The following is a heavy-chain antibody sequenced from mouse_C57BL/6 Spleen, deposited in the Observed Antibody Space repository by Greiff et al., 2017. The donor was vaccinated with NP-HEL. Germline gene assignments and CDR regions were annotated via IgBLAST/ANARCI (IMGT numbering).Heavy chain of an antibody. J-gene: IGHJ4*01. Sequence: EVQVVESGGGLVKPGGSLKLSCAASGFTFSDYGMHWVRQAPEKGLEWVAYISSGSSTISYADTVKGRFTISRDNAKNTLFRKMTSLRSEDTAMDYCAMELRGYYAMDYWGQGTSVTVSS. V-gene: IGHV5-17*01. CDR2: ISSGSSTI. D-gene: IGHD1-1*01. CDR1: GFTFSDYG. CDR3: AMELRGYYAMDY.